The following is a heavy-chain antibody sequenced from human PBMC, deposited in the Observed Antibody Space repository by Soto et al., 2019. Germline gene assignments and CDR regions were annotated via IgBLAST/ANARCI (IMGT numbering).Heavy chain of an antibody. D-gene: IGHD2-2*01. Sequence: QVQLQESGPGLVKPSEILSLTCTVSGGSITSYYWSWIRQPRGKGLEWIGYIYYSGSTNYNSSLKSLATISVDTSKNQCSLRLTSVTAADTAVYYCAREVPLVYGMDVWGPGTTVTVSS. CDR3: AREVPLVYGMDV. V-gene: IGHV4-59*01. CDR1: GGSITSYY. CDR2: IYYSGST. J-gene: IGHJ6*02.